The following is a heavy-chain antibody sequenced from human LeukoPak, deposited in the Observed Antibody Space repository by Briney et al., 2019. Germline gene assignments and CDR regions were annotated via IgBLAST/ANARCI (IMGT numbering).Heavy chain of an antibody. CDR2: IIPIFGTA. J-gene: IGHJ6*03. CDR3: ARNSGSYFTDYYYYMDV. CDR1: GGTFSSYA. Sequence: SVKVSCKASGGTFSSYAISWVRQAPGQGLEWMGGIIPIFGTANYAQKFQGRVTITTDESTSTAYMELSSLRSEDTAVYYCARNSGSYFTDYYYYMDVWGKGTTVTVSS. V-gene: IGHV1-69*05. D-gene: IGHD1-26*01.